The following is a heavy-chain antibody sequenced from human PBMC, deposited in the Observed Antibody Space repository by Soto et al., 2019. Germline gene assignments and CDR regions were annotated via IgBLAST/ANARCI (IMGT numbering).Heavy chain of an antibody. CDR2: VIPILGIT. CDR1: GGTFSSYT. Sequence: QVQLVQSGAEVKRPGSSVKVSCKASGGTFSSYTVNWVRQAPGEGLEWMGRVIPILGITNYAQRFQGRVTITEDKSTSTAYMEVTNLRSEDTAVYYCDLLYCSGGSCYGNDYWGQGTLVAVSS. V-gene: IGHV1-69*02. CDR3: DLLYCSGGSCYGNDY. J-gene: IGHJ4*02. D-gene: IGHD2-15*01.